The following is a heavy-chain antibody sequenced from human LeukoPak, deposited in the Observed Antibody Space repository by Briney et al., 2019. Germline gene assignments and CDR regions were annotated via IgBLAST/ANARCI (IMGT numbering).Heavy chain of an antibody. J-gene: IGHJ4*02. CDR2: ISGSDGAT. CDR1: GFTFSGYY. CDR3: ARDEGVIVGATPTTISY. Sequence: GGSLRLSCAASGFTFSGYYMSWVRQAPGKGLEWVSTISGSDGATYYADSVKGRFTISRDNSRTTLYLQMNSLRAEDTAVYYCARDEGVIVGATPTTISYWGQGTLVTVSS. V-gene: IGHV3-23*01. D-gene: IGHD1-26*01.